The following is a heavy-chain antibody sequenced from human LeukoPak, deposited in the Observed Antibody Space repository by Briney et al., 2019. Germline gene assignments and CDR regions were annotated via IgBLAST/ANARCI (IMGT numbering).Heavy chain of an antibody. CDR1: GYTFTGYY. D-gene: IGHD3-22*01. CDR2: IIPIFGTA. V-gene: IGHV1-69*13. J-gene: IGHJ4*02. Sequence: SVKVSCKASGYTFTGYYMHWVRQAPGQGLEWMGGIIPIFGTANYAQKFQGRVTITADESTSTAYMELSSLRSEDTAVYYCARSDYYDSSGYYSPGTPFDYWGQGTLVTVSS. CDR3: ARSDYYDSSGYYSPGTPFDY.